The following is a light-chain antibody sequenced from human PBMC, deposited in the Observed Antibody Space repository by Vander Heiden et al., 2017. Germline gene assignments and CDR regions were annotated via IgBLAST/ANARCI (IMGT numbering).Light chain of an antibody. CDR2: AAS. CDR1: QSISNY. V-gene: IGKV1-39*01. Sequence: IQMTQSPSSLSASVGDRVTITCRASQSISNYLNWYQQQPGKAPKLLLYAASSLQSGVPSRFSGSGSGTDFTLTISSLQPEDFATYYCQQSYSTPRTFGQGTKVEIK. J-gene: IGKJ1*01. CDR3: QQSYSTPRT.